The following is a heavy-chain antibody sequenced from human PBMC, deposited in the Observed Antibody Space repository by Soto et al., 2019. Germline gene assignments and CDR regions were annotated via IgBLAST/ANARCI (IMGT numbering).Heavy chain of an antibody. Sequence: GGSLRLSCAASGFTFSSYGMHWVRQAPGKGLEWVAVISYDGSNKYYADSVKGRFTISRDNSKNTLYLQMNSLRAEDTAVYYCAKHANGSGSYHFDYWGQGTLVTVSS. V-gene: IGHV3-30*18. CDR1: GFTFSSYG. CDR3: AKHANGSGSYHFDY. J-gene: IGHJ4*02. CDR2: ISYDGSNK. D-gene: IGHD3-10*01.